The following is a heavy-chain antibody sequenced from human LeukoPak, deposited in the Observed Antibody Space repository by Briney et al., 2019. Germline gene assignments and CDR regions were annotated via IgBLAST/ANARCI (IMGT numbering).Heavy chain of an antibody. CDR3: ARDGGYDFWSGYYQDY. CDR2: ISYDANIGSNK. Sequence: GGSLRLSCAASGFTFSRYAMHWVRQAPGKGLEWVALISYDANIGSNKYYADSVKGRFTISRDNSKNTLYLQMNSLRAEDTAVYYCARDGGYDFWSGYYQDYWGQGTLVTVSS. CDR1: GFTFSRYA. J-gene: IGHJ4*02. D-gene: IGHD3-3*01. V-gene: IGHV3-30-3*01.